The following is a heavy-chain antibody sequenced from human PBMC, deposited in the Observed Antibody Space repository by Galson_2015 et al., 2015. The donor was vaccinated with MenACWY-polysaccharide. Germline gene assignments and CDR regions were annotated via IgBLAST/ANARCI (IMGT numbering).Heavy chain of an antibody. V-gene: IGHV3-33*01. Sequence: SLRLSCAASGSRFSNSGMHWVRQAPGKGLEWVAVTQYDGSNKVYADSVKGRFTISRDNSKNTVFLEMNTLGVVDTAVYYCAREGSRIVFHAFDIWGQGTMVTVSS. J-gene: IGHJ3*02. CDR3: AREGSRIVFHAFDI. D-gene: IGHD2-2*01. CDR1: GSRFSNSG. CDR2: TQYDGSNK.